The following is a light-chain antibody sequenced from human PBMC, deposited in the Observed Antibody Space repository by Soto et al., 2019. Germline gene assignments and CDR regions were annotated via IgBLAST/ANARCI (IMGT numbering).Light chain of an antibody. CDR3: HQYGISPPT. CDR2: GAP. Sequence: EIVLTQSPGTLSLSPGERATLSCRACQSDSRSDLAWYQQNPSQAPSPLTSGAPNSATGTKDRFSGSGSGTDFTLTITSLEPEDFAVFYCHQYGISPPTFGQGTKVDIK. CDR1: QSDSRSD. J-gene: IGKJ1*01. V-gene: IGKV3-20*01.